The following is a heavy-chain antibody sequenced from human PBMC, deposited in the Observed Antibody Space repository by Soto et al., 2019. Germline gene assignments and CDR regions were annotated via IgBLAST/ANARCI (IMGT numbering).Heavy chain of an antibody. CDR2: INPNSGGT. CDR1: GYTFTGYY. V-gene: IGHV1-2*02. D-gene: IGHD5-18*01. J-gene: IGHJ4*02. CDR3: ARALDTAMVTY. Sequence: ASVKFSCKASGYTFTGYYMHCVRQAPRQGLEWMGCINPNSGGTNYAQTFQGRVTMTRETSSSTADRELSRMRSADTAVYDCARALDTAMVTYGGQGTLVTVSS.